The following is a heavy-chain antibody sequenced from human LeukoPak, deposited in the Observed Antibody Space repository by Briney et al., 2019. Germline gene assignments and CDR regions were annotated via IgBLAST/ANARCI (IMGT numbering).Heavy chain of an antibody. CDR3: ARDRYYDSSGYTGEGYFDY. V-gene: IGHV3-21*01. Sequence: PGGSLRLSCAASGFTFSSYSMNWVRQAPGKGLEWVSSISSSSSYIYYADSVKGRFTISRDNAKNSLYVQMNSLRAEDTAVYYCARDRYYDSSGYTGEGYFDYWGQGTLVTVSS. J-gene: IGHJ4*02. CDR2: ISSSSSYI. D-gene: IGHD3-22*01. CDR1: GFTFSSYS.